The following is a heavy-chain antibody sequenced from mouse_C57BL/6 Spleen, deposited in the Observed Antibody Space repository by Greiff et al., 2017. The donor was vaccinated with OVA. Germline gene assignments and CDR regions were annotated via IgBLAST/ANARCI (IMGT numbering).Heavy chain of an antibody. V-gene: IGHV1-19*01. D-gene: IGHD2-3*01. Sequence: EVQLQQSGPVLVKPGASVKMSCKASGYKFTDYYMNWVKQSHGKSLEWIGVINPYNGGTSYNQKLKGKATLTVDKSSSTAYLELNSLTSEDSAVYYCALDGYYAMDYWGQGTSVTVSS. CDR3: ALDGYYAMDY. J-gene: IGHJ4*01. CDR2: INPYNGGT. CDR1: GYKFTDYY.